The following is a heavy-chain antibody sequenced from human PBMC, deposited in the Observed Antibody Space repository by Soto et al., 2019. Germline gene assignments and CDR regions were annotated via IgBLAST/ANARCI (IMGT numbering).Heavy chain of an antibody. J-gene: IGHJ5*02. Sequence: QVQLVESGGGVVQPGRSLRLSCAASGFTFSSYGMHWVRQAPGKGLERVAVIWYDGSNKYYADSVKGRFTISRDNSKNTLYLQMNSLRAEDTAVYYCARDYGGYYGSGSVNWFDPWGQGTLVTVSS. CDR2: IWYDGSNK. CDR3: ARDYGGYYGSGSVNWFDP. D-gene: IGHD3-10*01. CDR1: GFTFSSYG. V-gene: IGHV3-33*01.